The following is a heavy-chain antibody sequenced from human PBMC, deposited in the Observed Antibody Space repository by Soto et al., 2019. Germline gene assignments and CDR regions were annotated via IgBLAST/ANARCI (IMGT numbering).Heavy chain of an antibody. V-gene: IGHV2-5*02. CDR3: ARDYCTVGACYVRFDP. CDR1: GFSLSTSGVG. CDR2: IYWDDDK. D-gene: IGHD2-8*02. Sequence: QITLKESGPTLVKPTQTLTLTCTFSGFSLSTSGVGVGWIRQPPGKALEWLALIYWDDDKRYSPSLKSRLTLSKATPKKQVVLTMPNMDPVDTASYYWARDYCTVGACYVRFDPWGQGTLVTVSS. J-gene: IGHJ5*02.